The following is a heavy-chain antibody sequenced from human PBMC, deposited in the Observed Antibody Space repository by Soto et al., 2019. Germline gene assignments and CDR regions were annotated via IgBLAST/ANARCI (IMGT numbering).Heavy chain of an antibody. CDR2: ISWNSVTI. V-gene: IGHV3-9*01. J-gene: IGHJ5*02. CDR1: GFNFDDHA. D-gene: IGHD1-26*01. Sequence: EVQLVESGGGLAQPGWSRRLSCAASGFNFDDHAMHWVRQTPGKGLEWVSGISWNSVTINYADSIKGRFTISRDNAKRTLYMQMKNLRPADTAMYFCVRSSGSPPRAGWLDPWGQGTLVTVS. CDR3: VRSSGSPPRAGWLDP.